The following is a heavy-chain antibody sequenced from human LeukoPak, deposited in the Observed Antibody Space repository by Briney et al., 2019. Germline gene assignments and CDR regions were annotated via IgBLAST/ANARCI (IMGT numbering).Heavy chain of an antibody. J-gene: IGHJ4*02. D-gene: IGHD1-14*01. CDR1: GFTFSNYW. CDR2: INPGGSST. V-gene: IGHV3-74*01. CDR3: ARSNQADDY. Sequence: PGGSLRLSCAASGFTFSNYWMHWGRQVPGKGLVWVSRINPGGSSTTYADSVRGRFTISRDNAKNTLYLQMDSLRAEDTGVYYCARSNQADDYWGQGTLVTVSS.